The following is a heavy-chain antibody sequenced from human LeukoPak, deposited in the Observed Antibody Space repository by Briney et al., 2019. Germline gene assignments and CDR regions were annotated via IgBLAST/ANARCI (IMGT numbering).Heavy chain of an antibody. CDR1: GYTFTSNA. V-gene: IGHV1-3*04. D-gene: IGHD6-13*01. CDR2: INTGNGNT. CDR3: ARGAAEGLDR. Sequence: ASVKVSCKASGYTFTSNAMHWVRQAPGRRPEWMGWINTGNGNTKYSQKFQGRVTISRDTSANTAYVEVSSLRSEDTAVYYCARGAAEGLDRWGQGTLVTVSS. J-gene: IGHJ5*02.